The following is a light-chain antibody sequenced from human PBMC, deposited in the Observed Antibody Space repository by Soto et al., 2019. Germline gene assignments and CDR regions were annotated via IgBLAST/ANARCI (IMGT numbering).Light chain of an antibody. CDR3: QQSYSSPYT. J-gene: IGKJ3*01. CDR2: GAS. Sequence: DIHMTHAPSTLSGSVGYRVTITFLASQTISSWLAWYQQKPGKAPKLLIYGASRLQSGVPSRYSGSGVGTDFTLTISGLQPEDFATYYCQQSYSSPYTFGPGTKVDIK. CDR1: QTISSW. V-gene: IGKV1-39*01.